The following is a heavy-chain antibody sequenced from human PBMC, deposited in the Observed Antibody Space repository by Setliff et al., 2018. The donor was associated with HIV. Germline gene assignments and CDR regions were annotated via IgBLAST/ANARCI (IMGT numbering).Heavy chain of an antibody. CDR3: AGVNYYDASGLRAEYFQL. V-gene: IGHV4-4*08. CDR1: GGSISGNA. D-gene: IGHD3-22*01. J-gene: IGHJ1*01. CDR2: SSTSGCT. Sequence: PSETLSLTCSVSGGSISGNAWSWIRQPPGKGLEWIGYSSTSGCTNCNPSLESRVTISVDTSKNRVSLKLRSVTAADTAFYYCAGVNYYDASGLRAEYFQLWGQGTQVTVSS.